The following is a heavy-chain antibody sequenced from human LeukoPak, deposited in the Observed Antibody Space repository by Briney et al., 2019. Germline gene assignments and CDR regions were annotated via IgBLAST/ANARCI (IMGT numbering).Heavy chain of an antibody. CDR3: ARYYGSGSYTYYFDY. D-gene: IGHD3-10*01. Sequence: PSQTLSLTCAVSGGSISSGGYSWSWIWQPPGKGLEWIGYIYHSGSTYYNPSLKSRVTISVDRSKNQFSLKLSSVTAADTAVYYCARYYGSGSYTYYFDYWGQGTLVTVSS. CDR1: GGSISSGGYS. CDR2: IYHSGST. J-gene: IGHJ4*02. V-gene: IGHV4-30-2*01.